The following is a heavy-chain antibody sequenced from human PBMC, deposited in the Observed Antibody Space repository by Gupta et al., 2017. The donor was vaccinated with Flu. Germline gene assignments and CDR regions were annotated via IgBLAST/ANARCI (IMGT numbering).Heavy chain of an antibody. CDR3: ARSFAPDTDAFDI. D-gene: IGHD2-2*01. Sequence: GGGLVKSGGSLRVSCAASGFTFSTYSMNWDRQAPGKGLEWVSSISSSSSYIYYADSVKGRFTISRDNAKNSLYLQMNSLRGEDTAVYYCARSFAPDTDAFDIWGQGSMVTVSS. CDR1: GFTFSTYS. V-gene: IGHV3-21*01. CDR2: ISSSSSYI. J-gene: IGHJ3*02.